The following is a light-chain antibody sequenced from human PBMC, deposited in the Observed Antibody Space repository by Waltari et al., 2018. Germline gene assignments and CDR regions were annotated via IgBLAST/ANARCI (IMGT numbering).Light chain of an antibody. V-gene: IGLV1-40*01. CDR1: TSNIGAGHD. CDR3: QSFDNMLSGGVV. CDR2: GTT. Sequence: QSVLTQPPSVSGTPGQRVTISCSGSTSNIGAGHDVHWYQHLPGTAPKLLIYGTTNRPSGVPDRFSGSKSGTSASLAITGLQADDEADYFCQSFDNMLSGGVVFGGGTKLAVL. J-gene: IGLJ2*01.